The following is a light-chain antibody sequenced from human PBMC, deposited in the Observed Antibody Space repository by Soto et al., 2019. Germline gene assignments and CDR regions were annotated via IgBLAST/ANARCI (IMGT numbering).Light chain of an antibody. CDR3: QQHSNWPT. CDR1: QSVNSD. J-gene: IGKJ1*01. Sequence: EIIMTQSPATLSVSPGERATPSCRASQSVNSDLAWYQQKPGQAPRLLIYGASTRATDVPARFSGSGSGTEFSLPISSLQSEDSAVYYCQQHSNWPTFGQGTKVEIK. V-gene: IGKV3-15*01. CDR2: GAS.